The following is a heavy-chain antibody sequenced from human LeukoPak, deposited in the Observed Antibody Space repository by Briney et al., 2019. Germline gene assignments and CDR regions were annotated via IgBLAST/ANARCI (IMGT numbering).Heavy chain of an antibody. Sequence: GGSLRLSCAASGFTLSRYTLNCVRQAPGKGLEWVSSISPSSTYIHYADSVKGRFAISRDNAKNSLHLQMNSLRAVDTAVYYWARDSSRTYSGHDAPGVDCWGQGTLVTVSS. J-gene: IGHJ4*02. V-gene: IGHV3-21*01. CDR2: ISPSSTYI. CDR1: GFTLSRYT. CDR3: ARDSSRTYSGHDAPGVDC. D-gene: IGHD5-12*01.